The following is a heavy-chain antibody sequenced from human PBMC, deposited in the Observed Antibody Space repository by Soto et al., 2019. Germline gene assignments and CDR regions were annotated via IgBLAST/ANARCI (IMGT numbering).Heavy chain of an antibody. V-gene: IGHV4-34*02. CDR3: AGETSDYDILTGPTTFDI. J-gene: IGHJ3*02. D-gene: IGHD3-9*01. Sequence: QVQLQQWGAGLVRPSETLSLTCAVSGGSFSGYYWNWIRQPPGKGLEWIGEINHSGSTDYNPSLKSRITISVDTSKRQISLKLGSVTAADTGVYYCAGETSDYDILTGPTTFDIWGQGTMVTVSS. CDR2: INHSGST. CDR1: GGSFSGYY.